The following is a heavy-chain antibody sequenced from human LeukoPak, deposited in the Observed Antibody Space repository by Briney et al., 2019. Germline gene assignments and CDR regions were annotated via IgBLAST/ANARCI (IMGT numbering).Heavy chain of an antibody. V-gene: IGHV1-8*01. CDR3: ARVSMVRGAAPYNWFYP. J-gene: IGHJ5*02. D-gene: IGHD3-10*01. CDR2: MNPNSGNT. CDR1: GYTFSSYD. Sequence: GASVKVSFKASGYTFSSYDINWVRQATGQGLEWMGWMNPNSGNTGYAQKFQGRVTMTRNTSISTAYMELSSLRSEDTAVYYCARVSMVRGAAPYNWFYPWGQGTLVTVSS.